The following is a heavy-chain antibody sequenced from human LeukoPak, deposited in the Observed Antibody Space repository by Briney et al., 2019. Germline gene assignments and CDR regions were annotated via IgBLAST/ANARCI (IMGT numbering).Heavy chain of an antibody. D-gene: IGHD3-10*01. Sequence: PSETLSLTCTVSGGSISSYYWSWIRQPPGKGLEWIGYIYYSGSTNYNPSLKSRVTISVDTSKNQFSLKLSSVTAADTAVYYCARDYYHVFDYWGQGTLVTVSS. V-gene: IGHV4-59*01. J-gene: IGHJ4*02. CDR1: GGSISSYY. CDR3: ARDYYHVFDY. CDR2: IYYSGST.